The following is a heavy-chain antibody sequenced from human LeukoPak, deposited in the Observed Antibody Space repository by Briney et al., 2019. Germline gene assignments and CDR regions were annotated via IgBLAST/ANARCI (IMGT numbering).Heavy chain of an antibody. CDR1: GGSISSSSYY. J-gene: IGHJ5*02. Sequence: PSETLSLTCTVSGGSISSSSYYWGWIRQPPGKGLEWIGSIYYSGSTYYNPSLKSRVTISVDTSKNQFSLKLSSVTAADTAVYYCARDTRFDPWGQGTLVTVSS. CDR3: ARDTRFDP. CDR2: IYYSGST. V-gene: IGHV4-39*07. D-gene: IGHD3-3*01.